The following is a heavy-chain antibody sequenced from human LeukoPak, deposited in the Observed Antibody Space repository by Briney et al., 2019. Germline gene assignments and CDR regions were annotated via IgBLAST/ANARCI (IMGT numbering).Heavy chain of an antibody. CDR3: ARVGKYCGGDCYSVKY. CDR1: GGSISSYY. J-gene: IGHJ4*02. D-gene: IGHD2-21*01. CDR2: IYYSGST. Sequence: SETLSLTCTVSGGSISSYYWSWIRQPPGKGLEWIGYIYYSGSTYYNPSLKSRVTISVDTSKSQFSLKLTSVTAADTAVYYCARVGKYCGGDCYSVKYWGQGTLVTVSS. V-gene: IGHV4-59*08.